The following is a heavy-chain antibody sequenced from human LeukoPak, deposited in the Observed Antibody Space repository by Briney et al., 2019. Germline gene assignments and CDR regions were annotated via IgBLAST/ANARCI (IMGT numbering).Heavy chain of an antibody. Sequence: SETLSLTCTVSGRSISSYYWSWIRQPPGKGLEWIGYIYYSGSTNYNPSLKSRVTISVDTSKNQFSLKLSSVTAADTAVYYCARDREVRGVIDDNWFDPWGQGTLVTVSS. CDR1: GRSISSYY. J-gene: IGHJ5*02. CDR3: ARDREVRGVIDDNWFDP. CDR2: IYYSGST. D-gene: IGHD3-10*01. V-gene: IGHV4-59*01.